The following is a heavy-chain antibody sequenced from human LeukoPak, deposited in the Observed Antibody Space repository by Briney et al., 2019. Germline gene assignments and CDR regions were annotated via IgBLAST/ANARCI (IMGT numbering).Heavy chain of an antibody. CDR1: GFIFSTYW. Sequence: GGSLRLSCAASGFIFSTYWMAWVRQAPGKGLEWVANIKEDGSDKNYVVSMKGRFTISRDNAKNSLYLQMNSLRAEDTAVYYCARLDSSWYGRDYWGQGTLVTVSS. CDR2: IKEDGSDK. V-gene: IGHV3-7*01. D-gene: IGHD6-13*01. J-gene: IGHJ4*02. CDR3: ARLDSSWYGRDY.